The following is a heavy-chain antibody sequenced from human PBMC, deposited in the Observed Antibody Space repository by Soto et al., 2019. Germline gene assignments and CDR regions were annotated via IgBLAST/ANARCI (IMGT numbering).Heavy chain of an antibody. CDR3: AKDQFVPAAMPEGWFDP. V-gene: IGHV3-23*01. D-gene: IGHD2-2*01. CDR2: ISGSGGST. J-gene: IGHJ5*02. Sequence: EVQLLESGGGLVQPGGSLRLSCAASGFTFSSYAMSWVRQAPGKGLEWVSAISGSGGSTYYADSVKGRFTISRDNSKNTLYLQMNSVRAEDTAVYYCAKDQFVPAAMPEGWFDPWGQGTLVTVSS. CDR1: GFTFSSYA.